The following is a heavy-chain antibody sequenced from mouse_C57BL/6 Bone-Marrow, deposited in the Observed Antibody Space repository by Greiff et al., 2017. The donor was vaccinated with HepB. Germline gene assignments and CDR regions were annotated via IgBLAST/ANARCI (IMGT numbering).Heavy chain of an antibody. V-gene: IGHV3-6*01. CDR2: ISYDGSN. Sequence: EVKLVESGPGLVKPSQSLSLTCSVTGYSITSGYYWNWIRQLPGNKLEWMGYISYDGSNNYNPSLKNRISITRDTSKNQIFLKLNSVTTEDTATYYCARDRVYYDYDRFAYWGQGTLVTVSA. CDR3: ARDRVYYDYDRFAY. D-gene: IGHD2-4*01. J-gene: IGHJ3*01. CDR1: GYSITSGYY.